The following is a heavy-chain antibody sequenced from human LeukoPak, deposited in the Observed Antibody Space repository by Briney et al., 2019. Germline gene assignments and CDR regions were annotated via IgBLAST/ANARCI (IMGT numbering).Heavy chain of an antibody. J-gene: IGHJ5*02. Sequence: SETLSLTCAVYGGSFSGYYWSWIRQPPGKGLEWIGEINHSGSTNYNPSLKSRVTISVDTSKNQFSLKLSSVTAADTAVYYCARVGPPVTTNWFDPWGQGTLVTVSS. CDR2: INHSGST. V-gene: IGHV4-34*01. CDR1: GGSFSGYY. D-gene: IGHD4-11*01. CDR3: ARVGPPVTTNWFDP.